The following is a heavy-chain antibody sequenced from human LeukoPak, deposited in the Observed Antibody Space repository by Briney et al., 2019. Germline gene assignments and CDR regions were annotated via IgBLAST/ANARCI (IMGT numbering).Heavy chain of an antibody. D-gene: IGHD5-18*01. V-gene: IGHV5-51*01. Sequence: GESLKISCKGSGSSFTSYWIGWVRQMPGKGLEWMGIIYPGDSDTRYSPSFQGQVTISADKSISTAYLQWSSLKASDTAMYYCARSRVVDTAMVGSLGYWGQGTLVTVSS. CDR1: GSSFTSYW. CDR2: IYPGDSDT. J-gene: IGHJ4*02. CDR3: ARSRVVDTAMVGSLGY.